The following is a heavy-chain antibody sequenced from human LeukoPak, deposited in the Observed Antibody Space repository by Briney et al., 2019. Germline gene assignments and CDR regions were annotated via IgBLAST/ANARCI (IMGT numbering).Heavy chain of an antibody. CDR2: IKQDGSEK. CDR1: GFTLSTYW. J-gene: IGHJ4*02. Sequence: TGGSLRLSCSASGFTLSTYWMSWLRQAPGKGVEWVASIKQDGSEKYYVDSVKGRFTISRDNAKNSLYLQMNSLRAEDTAVYYCARDGYLGYCRGGSCPDFDYWGQGILVTV. V-gene: IGHV3-7*01. D-gene: IGHD2-15*01. CDR3: ARDGYLGYCRGGSCPDFDY.